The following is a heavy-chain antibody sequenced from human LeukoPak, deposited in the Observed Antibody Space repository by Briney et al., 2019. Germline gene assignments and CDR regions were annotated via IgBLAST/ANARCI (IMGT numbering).Heavy chain of an antibody. CDR2: ISYDGSNK. CDR3: AKDPFDY. Sequence: GRSLRLSCAASGFTFSSYGIHWVRQAPGKGLEWVAVISYDGSNKYYADSVKGRFTISRDNSTNTLFLQMNNLRAEDTAVYYCAKDPFDYWGQGTLVTVSS. V-gene: IGHV3-30*18. J-gene: IGHJ4*02. CDR1: GFTFSSYG.